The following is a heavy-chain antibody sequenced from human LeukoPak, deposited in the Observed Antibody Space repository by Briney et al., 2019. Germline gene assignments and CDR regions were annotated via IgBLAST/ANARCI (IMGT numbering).Heavy chain of an antibody. D-gene: IGHD3-16*01. CDR1: GYTLTELS. V-gene: IGHV1-24*01. CDR3: ATDVGTLYFDY. Sequence: ASVKVSCKVSGYTLTELSMHWVRQAPGKGLEWMGGFDPEDGETIYAQKFQGRVTMTEDTSTDTAYMELTSLRSEDTDLHSCATDVGTLYFDYWGEGTLVTVSS. CDR2: FDPEDGET. J-gene: IGHJ4*02.